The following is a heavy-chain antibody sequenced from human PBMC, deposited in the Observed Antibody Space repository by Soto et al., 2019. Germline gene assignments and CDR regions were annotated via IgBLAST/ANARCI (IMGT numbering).Heavy chain of an antibody. D-gene: IGHD1-1*01. Sequence: GASVKVSCKTSGYTFTTFFLHWMRQAPGQRLEWMGWINPANGDTMYSQKFLGRVSNTRDTSATTAYMELTSLTSEDTAIYYCARGPSTGCFASWGRGTLVTVSS. CDR1: GYTFTTFF. J-gene: IGHJ4*02. CDR3: ARGPSTGCFAS. V-gene: IGHV1-3*01. CDR2: INPANGDT.